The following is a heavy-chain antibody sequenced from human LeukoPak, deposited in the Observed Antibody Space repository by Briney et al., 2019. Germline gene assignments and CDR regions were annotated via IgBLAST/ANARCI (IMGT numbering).Heavy chain of an antibody. J-gene: IGHJ4*02. Sequence: ASVKVSCKASGYTFTGYFLHWVRQAPGQGLEWMGWINPNNGFTNYTQKFKGRVTMTRDTSISTAYMELNRLTPDDTAVFYCARAWGSLYYFDYWGQGTLVTVSS. D-gene: IGHD3-16*01. CDR3: ARAWGSLYYFDY. V-gene: IGHV1-2*02. CDR1: GYTFTGYF. CDR2: INPNNGFT.